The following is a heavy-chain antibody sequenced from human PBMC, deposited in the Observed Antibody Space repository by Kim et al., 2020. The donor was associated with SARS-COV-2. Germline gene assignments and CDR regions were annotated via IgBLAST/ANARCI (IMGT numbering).Heavy chain of an antibody. Sequence: ASVKVSCKASGYTFTSYAMNWVRQASGQGLEWMGWINTNTGNPTHAQGFTGRFVFSLVTSVSTAYLQISSLKAEDTAVYYCARPYYYDSSGYYLGFYYYYGMVVWGQGTTVNVSS. CDR2: INTNTGNP. J-gene: IGHJ6*02. V-gene: IGHV7-4-1*02. CDR1: GYTFTSYA. D-gene: IGHD3-22*01. CDR3: ARPYYYDSSGYYLGFYYYYGMVV.